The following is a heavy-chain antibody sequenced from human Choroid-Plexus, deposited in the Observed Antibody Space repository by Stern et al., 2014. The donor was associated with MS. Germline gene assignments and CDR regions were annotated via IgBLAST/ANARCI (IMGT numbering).Heavy chain of an antibody. J-gene: IGHJ4*02. CDR1: GFTFSNFG. CDR3: AKARQWSTYFFDY. D-gene: IGHD2-15*01. V-gene: IGHV3-30*18. Sequence: VQLEESGGGVAQPGRPLILSCAASGFTFSNFGMHWVRQAPGKGLEWVELISYDGSDKYYADSVKGRFTIFRDNSKNTLYMHMNSLRAEDTAVYYCAKARQWSTYFFDYWGQGSLVTVSS. CDR2: ISYDGSDK.